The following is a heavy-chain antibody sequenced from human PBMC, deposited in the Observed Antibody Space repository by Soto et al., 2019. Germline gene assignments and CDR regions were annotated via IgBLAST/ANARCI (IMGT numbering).Heavy chain of an antibody. CDR1: GFTFSSSG. J-gene: IGHJ4*02. V-gene: IGHV3-30*18. D-gene: IGHD2-15*01. CDR2: ISYDGSKT. CDR3: AKDGGYGSDGVYRQSDH. Sequence: PGGSLRLSCAASGFTFSSSGMHWVRQAPGKGLEWVGFISYDGSKTYYGDSVKGRFIISRDNSKKTVFVQMTSVKIEDTGVYYCAKDGGYGSDGVYRQSDHWGQGT.